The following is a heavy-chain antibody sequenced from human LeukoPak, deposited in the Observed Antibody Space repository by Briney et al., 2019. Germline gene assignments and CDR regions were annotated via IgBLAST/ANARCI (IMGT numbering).Heavy chain of an antibody. CDR3: ARTFIAAAGTYVGDY. J-gene: IGHJ4*02. Sequence: GGALRLSCAASGFTFSSYEMNWVRQAPGKGLEGVSYISGSGSTIYYADSVKGRFTISRDNAKNSLYLQMNSLRAEDTAVYYCARTFIAAAGTYVGDYWGQGTLVTVSS. V-gene: IGHV3-48*03. CDR1: GFTFSSYE. D-gene: IGHD6-13*01. CDR2: ISGSGSTI.